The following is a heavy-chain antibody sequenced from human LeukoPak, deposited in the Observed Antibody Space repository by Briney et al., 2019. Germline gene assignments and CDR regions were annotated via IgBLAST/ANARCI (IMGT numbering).Heavy chain of an antibody. J-gene: IGHJ4*02. CDR3: ARDHIAAAGLSFDS. V-gene: IGHV1-2*02. CDR2: INLNSGDT. Sequence: GASVKVSCKASGYTFTGYYTHWVRQAPGQGLEWMGWINLNSGDTNYAQKFQGRVTKTRDTSISIVYMELSRLTSDDTAVYYCARDHIAAAGLSFDSWGQGTLVTVSS. CDR1: GYTFTGYY. D-gene: IGHD6-13*01.